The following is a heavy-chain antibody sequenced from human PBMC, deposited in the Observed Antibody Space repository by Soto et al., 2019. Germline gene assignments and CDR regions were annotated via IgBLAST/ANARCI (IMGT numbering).Heavy chain of an antibody. CDR3: AGHGGQWLNWFDP. CDR2: ISSSSSTI. CDR1: GFTFSSYD. D-gene: IGHD6-19*01. V-gene: IGHV3-48*01. Sequence: EVQLVESGGGLVQPGGSLRLSCAASGFTFSSYDRNWVRQAPGKGLEWVSYISSSSSTIYYADSVKGRFTISRDNAKNSLYLQMNSLRAEDTAVYYCAGHGGQWLNWFDPWGQGILVTVSS. J-gene: IGHJ5*02.